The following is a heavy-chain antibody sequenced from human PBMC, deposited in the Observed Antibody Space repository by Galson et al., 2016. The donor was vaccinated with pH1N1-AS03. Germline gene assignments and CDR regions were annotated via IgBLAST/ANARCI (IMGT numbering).Heavy chain of an antibody. CDR3: ARDLAYGSCCDS. CDR1: GFTFSSYG. D-gene: IGHD2-15*01. V-gene: IGHV3-21*06. CDR2: ISSSSSYI. Sequence: SLRLSCAASGFTFSSYGMNWVRQTPGKGLEWVSSISSSSSYIYFADSVKGRFTISRDNAKNSLYLQMNSLRAEDTAVYYCARDLAYGSCCDSWGQGTLITVSS. J-gene: IGHJ5*01.